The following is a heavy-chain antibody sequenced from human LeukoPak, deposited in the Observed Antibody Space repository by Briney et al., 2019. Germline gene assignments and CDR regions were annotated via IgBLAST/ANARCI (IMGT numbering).Heavy chain of an antibody. D-gene: IGHD2-2*01. CDR1: GGTLSSYA. Sequence: SVKVSCKASGGTLSSYAISWVRQAPGQGLEWMGGIIPIFGTANYAQKFQGRVTITADKSTSTAYMELSSLRSEDTAVYYCARDIVVVPAAMNYYYGMDVWGKGTTVTVSS. V-gene: IGHV1-69*06. J-gene: IGHJ6*04. CDR3: ARDIVVVPAAMNYYYGMDV. CDR2: IIPIFGTA.